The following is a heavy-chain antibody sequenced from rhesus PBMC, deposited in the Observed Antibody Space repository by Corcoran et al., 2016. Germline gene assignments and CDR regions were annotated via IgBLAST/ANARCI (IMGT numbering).Heavy chain of an antibody. D-gene: IGHD3-22*01. CDR1: GGSISSNY. CDR2: MYGGSGSP. CDR3: SRYRGVLGYFDY. Sequence: QVQLQESGPGLVKPSETLSLTCAVSGGSISSNYWSWIRQSPGKGLEWIGYMYGGSGSPSYNPSLNGRVTISTDTSKNRLSLKLSSVTAADTAVYYCSRYRGVLGYFDYWGQGVLVTVSS. V-gene: IGHV4-147*01. J-gene: IGHJ4*01.